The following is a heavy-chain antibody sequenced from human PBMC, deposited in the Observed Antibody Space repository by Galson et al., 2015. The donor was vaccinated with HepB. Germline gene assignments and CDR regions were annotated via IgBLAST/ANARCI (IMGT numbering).Heavy chain of an antibody. CDR3: ARADYYDSSGYPILPDAFDI. D-gene: IGHD3-22*01. CDR2: TYYRSKWYN. V-gene: IGHV6-1*01. Sequence: CAISGDSVSSNSAAWNWIRQSPSRGLEWLGRTYYRSKWYNDYAVSVKSRITINPDTSKNQFSLQLNSVTPEDTAVYYCARADYYDSSGYPILPDAFDIWGQGTMVTVSS. CDR1: GDSVSSNSAA. J-gene: IGHJ3*02.